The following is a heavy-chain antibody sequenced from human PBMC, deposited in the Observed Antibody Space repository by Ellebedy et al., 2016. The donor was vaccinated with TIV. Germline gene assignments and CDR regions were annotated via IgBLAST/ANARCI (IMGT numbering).Heavy chain of an antibody. CDR3: AREPMVLGVIRRGYAMDV. D-gene: IGHD3-10*01. V-gene: IGHV3-33*01. J-gene: IGHJ6*02. CDR1: GFTFSSYG. Sequence: GESLKISCAASGFTFSSYGMHWVRQAPGKGLEWVAVIWYDGSNKYYADSVKGRFTISRDNSKNTLYLQMNSLRAEDTAVYYCAREPMVLGVIRRGYAMDVWGQGTTVTVSS. CDR2: IWYDGSNK.